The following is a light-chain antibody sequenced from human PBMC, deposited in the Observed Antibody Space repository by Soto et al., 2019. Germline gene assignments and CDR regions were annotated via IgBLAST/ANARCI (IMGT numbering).Light chain of an antibody. CDR1: SSDVGGYNY. J-gene: IGLJ2*01. Sequence: ALTQPRSVSGSPGQSVTISCTGTSSDVGGYNYVSWYQQHPGKAPKLMIYDVSKRPSGVPDRFSGSKSGNTASLTISGLQAEDEADYYCCSYAGSYTKVFGGGTKVTVL. CDR3: CSYAGSYTKV. V-gene: IGLV2-11*01. CDR2: DVS.